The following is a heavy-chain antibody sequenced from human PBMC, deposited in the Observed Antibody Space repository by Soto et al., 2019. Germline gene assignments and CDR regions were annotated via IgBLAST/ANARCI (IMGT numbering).Heavy chain of an antibody. CDR2: IIPIFGTA. Sequence: GXSVKVSFKASGGTFMSYAISWVRQAPGQGLEWMGGIIPIFGTANYAQKFQGRVTITADKSTSTAYMELSSLRSEDTAVYYCARTTVKWELLLYHRGTYYYYGMDVWGQGTTVTVSS. CDR3: ARTTVKWELLLYHRGTYYYYGMDV. CDR1: GGTFMSYA. J-gene: IGHJ6*02. V-gene: IGHV1-69*06. D-gene: IGHD1-26*01.